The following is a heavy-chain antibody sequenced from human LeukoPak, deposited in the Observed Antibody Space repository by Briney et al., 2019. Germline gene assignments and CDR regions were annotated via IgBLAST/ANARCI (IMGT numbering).Heavy chain of an antibody. CDR1: GFTFSSYG. V-gene: IGHV3-33*01. D-gene: IGHD4-17*01. CDR3: ARDKYGDYGFDY. J-gene: IGHJ4*02. CDR2: IWYDGSNK. Sequence: PGGSLRLSCAASGFTFSSYGMHWVRQAPGKGLEWVAVIWYDGSNKYYADSVKGRFTISRDNSKNTLYLQMNSLRAEDTAVYYCARDKYGDYGFDYWGQGTLVTASS.